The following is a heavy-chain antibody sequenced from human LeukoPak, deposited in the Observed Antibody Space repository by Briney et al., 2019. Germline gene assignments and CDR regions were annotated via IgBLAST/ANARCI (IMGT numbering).Heavy chain of an antibody. J-gene: IGHJ3*01. Sequence: GRSLRLSCAASGFTFSTYAITWVRQAPGKWLEWVSSIGDRTYYAESAKGRFIIYRDDSRNTLYLQMNSLGAEDTAVYYCAKSWRSFDLWGQGTTVTVSS. V-gene: IGHV3-23*01. D-gene: IGHD6-13*01. CDR1: GFTFSTYA. CDR3: AKSWRSFDL. CDR2: IGDRT.